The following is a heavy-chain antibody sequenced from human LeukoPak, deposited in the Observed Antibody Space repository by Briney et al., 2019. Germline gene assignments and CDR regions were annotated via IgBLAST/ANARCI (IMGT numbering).Heavy chain of an antibody. CDR1: GYTFTSYY. V-gene: IGHV1-46*01. Sequence: ASVKVPCKASGYTFTSYYMHWVRQAPGQGLEWMGIINPSGGSTSYAQKFQGRVTMTRDMSTSTVYMELSSLRSEDTAVYYCARGAPYYDFWNGYYTSGSFVDYWGQGTLVTVSS. CDR2: INPSGGST. J-gene: IGHJ4*02. D-gene: IGHD3-3*01. CDR3: ARGAPYYDFWNGYYTSGSFVDY.